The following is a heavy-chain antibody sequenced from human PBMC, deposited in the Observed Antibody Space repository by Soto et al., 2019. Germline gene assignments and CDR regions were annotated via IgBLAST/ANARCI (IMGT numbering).Heavy chain of an antibody. J-gene: IGHJ6*02. Sequence: GGSLTLSCAASGFTFSSYAMSWVRQAPGKGLEWVSAISGSGGSTYYADSVKGRFTISRDNSKNTLYLQMNSLRAEDTAVYYCAKDDIVVVPAAIIEYYYYYGMDVWGQGTTVTVSS. CDR2: ISGSGGST. D-gene: IGHD2-2*02. CDR3: AKDDIVVVPAAIIEYYYYYGMDV. CDR1: GFTFSSYA. V-gene: IGHV3-23*01.